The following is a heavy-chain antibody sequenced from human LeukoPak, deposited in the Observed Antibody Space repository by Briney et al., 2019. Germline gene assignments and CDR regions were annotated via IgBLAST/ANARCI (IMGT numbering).Heavy chain of an antibody. CDR1: GYTFTGYY. CDR2: INPNSGGT. D-gene: IGHD3-3*01. J-gene: IGHJ2*01. V-gene: IGHV1-2*02. Sequence: ASVKVSCKASGYTFTGYYMHWVRQAPGQGLEWMGWINPNSGGTNYAQKFQGRVTMTRDTSISTAYMELSRLRSDDTAVYYCARETLFWSGFHRRYFDLWGRGTLVTVSS. CDR3: ARETLFWSGFHRRYFDL.